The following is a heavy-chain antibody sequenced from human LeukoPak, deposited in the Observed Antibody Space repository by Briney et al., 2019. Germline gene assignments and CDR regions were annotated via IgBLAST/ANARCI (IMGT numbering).Heavy chain of an antibody. CDR2: IRAYNGNT. D-gene: IGHD3-22*01. CDR3: ARDLSDDSGNYDHYFDY. J-gene: IGHJ4*02. Sequence: ASVKVSCKTSGYTFTNYDISWVRQAPGQGHEWMGWIRAYNGNTKYAQNVQGRVTMTTDTSTSTAYMELRSLRSDDTAVYYCARDLSDDSGNYDHYFDYWGQGTLVTVSS. CDR1: GYTFTNYD. V-gene: IGHV1-18*01.